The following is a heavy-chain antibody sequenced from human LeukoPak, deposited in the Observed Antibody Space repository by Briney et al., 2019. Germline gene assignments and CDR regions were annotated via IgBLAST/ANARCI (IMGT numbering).Heavy chain of an antibody. CDR1: GFNFNYAW. CDR2: IKSETDGGAK. Sequence: GGSLRLSCAASGFNFNYAWMTWVRQAPGKGLEWVGRIKSETDGGAKDYAAPVKGRFSISRDDSKSILYLEMTSLKTEDTAVYYCTTLVGAPTYWGQGTLVTVSS. J-gene: IGHJ4*02. V-gene: IGHV3-15*01. CDR3: TTLVGAPTY. D-gene: IGHD1-26*01.